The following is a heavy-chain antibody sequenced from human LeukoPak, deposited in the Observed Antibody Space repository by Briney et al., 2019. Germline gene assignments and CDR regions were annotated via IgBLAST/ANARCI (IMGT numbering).Heavy chain of an antibody. V-gene: IGHV3-66*01. D-gene: IGHD5-12*01. J-gene: IGHJ4*02. CDR3: AREYSGYENYFDY. CDR2: IYSDGST. Sequence: PGGSLRLSCAASGFTVSSRYMSWVRQAPGKGLEWVSVIYSDGSTFYADSVKGRFTISRDNSKNTLYLQMNSLRADDTAVYYCAREYSGYENYFDYWGQGTLVTVSS. CDR1: GFTVSSRY.